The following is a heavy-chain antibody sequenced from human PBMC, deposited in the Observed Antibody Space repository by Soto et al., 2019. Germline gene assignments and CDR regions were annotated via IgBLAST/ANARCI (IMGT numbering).Heavy chain of an antibody. Sequence: AGGSLRLSCAASGFTFSSFWMNWFRQAPGKGLEWVANINQDGNEDNLLDSVKGRFTISRGNAKNSLFLQMNSLRVDDTAVYYCARTGDGHHDYLDYWGQGALVTVSS. J-gene: IGHJ4*02. CDR3: ARTGDGHHDYLDY. V-gene: IGHV3-7*01. D-gene: IGHD1-1*01. CDR2: INQDGNED. CDR1: GFTFSSFW.